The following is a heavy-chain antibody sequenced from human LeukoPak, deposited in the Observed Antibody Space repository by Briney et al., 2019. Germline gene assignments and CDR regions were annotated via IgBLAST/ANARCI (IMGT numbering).Heavy chain of an antibody. V-gene: IGHV4-59*08. J-gene: IGHJ4*01. CDR3: ARLDSSGNVDY. CDR1: GGSISSYY. Sequence: SETLSLTCTVSGGSISSYYWSWIRQPPGKGLEWIGYIYYSGSTNYNPSLKSRVTISVDTSKNQFSLKLSSVTAADTAVYYCARLDSSGNVDYWGQEPWSPSPQ. D-gene: IGHD3-22*01. CDR2: IYYSGST.